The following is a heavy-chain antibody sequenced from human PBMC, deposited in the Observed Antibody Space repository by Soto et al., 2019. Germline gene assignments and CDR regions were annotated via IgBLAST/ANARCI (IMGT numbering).Heavy chain of an antibody. CDR3: AREGEGDYIWGSYRYGWYFQH. CDR1: GYTFTGYY. CDR2: INPNSGGT. J-gene: IGHJ1*01. V-gene: IGHV1-2*04. D-gene: IGHD3-16*02. Sequence: ASVKVSCKASGYTFTGYYMHWVRQAPGQGLEWMGWINPNSGGTNYAQKFQGWVTMTRDTSISTAYMELRSLRSDDTAVYYCAREGEGDYIWGSYRYGWYFQHWGQGTLVTVSS.